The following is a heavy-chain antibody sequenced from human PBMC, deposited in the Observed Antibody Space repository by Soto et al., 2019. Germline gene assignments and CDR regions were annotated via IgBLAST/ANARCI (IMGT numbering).Heavy chain of an antibody. CDR2: TVVGSDNT. J-gene: IGHJ6*02. V-gene: IGHV1-58*02. CDR3: AADRAAEEYYAMDV. Sequence: QMQLVQAGPEVKKPGTAVKVSCKASGFTFTPFSSTAIQWVRQARGQRLEWIGWTVVGSDNTNYAQKFRERVTITCDMSTSTAYMELRGLGSDDKAIYYCAADRAAEEYYAMDVWGQGTTVTVSS. CDR1: GFTFTPFSSTA. D-gene: IGHD3-10*01.